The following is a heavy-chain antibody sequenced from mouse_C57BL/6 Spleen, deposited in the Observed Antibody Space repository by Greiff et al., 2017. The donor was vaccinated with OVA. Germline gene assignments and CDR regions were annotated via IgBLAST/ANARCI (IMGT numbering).Heavy chain of an antibody. D-gene: IGHD5-1*01. CDR3: ARSESTHYAMDY. CDR2: IYPSDSET. CDR1: GYTFTSYW. J-gene: IGHJ4*01. Sequence: VQLQQSGAELVRPGSSVKLSCKASGYTFTSYWMDWVKQRPGQGLEWIGNIYPSDSETHYNQKFKDKATLTVDKSSRTAYMQLSSLTSEDSAVYYCARSESTHYAMDYLGQGTSVTVSS. V-gene: IGHV1-61*01.